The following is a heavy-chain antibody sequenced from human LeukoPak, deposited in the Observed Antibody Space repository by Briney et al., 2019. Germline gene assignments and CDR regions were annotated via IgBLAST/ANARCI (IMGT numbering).Heavy chain of an antibody. CDR3: ARWGCSSTSCYTRFDY. J-gene: IGHJ4*02. V-gene: IGHV4-59*08. CDR1: GDSISSYY. D-gene: IGHD2-2*02. Sequence: SETLSLTCNVSGDSISSYYWNWVRQPPGAGLEWIGYIYYTGSTDYNPSLKSRVTISIDTSKNQFSLRLSSVTAADTAVYYCARWGCSSTSCYTRFDYWGQGTLVTVSS. CDR2: IYYTGST.